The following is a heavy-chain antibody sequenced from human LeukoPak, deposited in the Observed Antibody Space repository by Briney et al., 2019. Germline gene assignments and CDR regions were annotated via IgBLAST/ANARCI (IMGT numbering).Heavy chain of an antibody. J-gene: IGHJ6*03. D-gene: IGHD6-6*01. V-gene: IGHV4-4*09. CDR2: IYTSGST. Sequence: NPSETLSLTCTVSGGSISSYYWSWIRQPPGKGQEWIEYIYTSGSTNYNPSLKSQVTISVDTSKNQFSLKLSSVTAADTAVYYCARHGGIAARLRPNYYYMDVCGKGTTVTVSS. CDR3: ARHGGIAARLRPNYYYMDV. CDR1: GGSISSYY.